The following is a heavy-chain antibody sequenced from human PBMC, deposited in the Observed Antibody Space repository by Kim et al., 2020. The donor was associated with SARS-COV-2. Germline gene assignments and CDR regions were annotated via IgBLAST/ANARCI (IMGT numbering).Heavy chain of an antibody. J-gene: IGHJ4*02. CDR1: GYTFTNNY. CDR2: VYPHDGST. D-gene: IGHD1-1*01. Sequence: ASVKVSCKASGYTFTNNYVHWVRLAPGQGLEWMGMVYPHDGSTSYAQNFQGRVTMTSDTSTTTVYMELSSLRSDDTAMYYCARDLEGFDYWGQGTLGNVSS. V-gene: IGHV1-46*01. CDR3: ARDLEGFDY.